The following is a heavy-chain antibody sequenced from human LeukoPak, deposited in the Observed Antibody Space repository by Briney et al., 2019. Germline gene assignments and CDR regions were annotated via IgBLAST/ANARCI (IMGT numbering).Heavy chain of an antibody. Sequence: SETLSLTCTVSGGSIGSSSCYWGWIRQPPGKGLEWIGSIYYSGSTYYNPSLKSRVTISVDTSKNQFSLKLSSVTAADTAVYYCARWGLYSYGPHFDYWGQGTLVTVSS. J-gene: IGHJ4*02. CDR1: GGSIGSSSCY. CDR3: ARWGLYSYGPHFDY. V-gene: IGHV4-39*01. CDR2: IYYSGST. D-gene: IGHD5-18*01.